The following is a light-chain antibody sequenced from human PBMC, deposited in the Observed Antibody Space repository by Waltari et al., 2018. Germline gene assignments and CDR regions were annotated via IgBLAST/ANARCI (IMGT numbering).Light chain of an antibody. CDR2: STD. J-gene: IGLJ3*02. CDR3: VLYMGGAIL. CDR1: SGPVSTNYY. V-gene: IGLV8-61*01. Sequence: QTVVTQEPSISVSPGGTVTLTCGLSSGPVSTNYYTSWYQQTPGQAPRPLIYSTDTRSSGVPDLFSGSILGNKAVLSITGAQAHDEADYHCVLYMGGAILFGGGTKLTVL.